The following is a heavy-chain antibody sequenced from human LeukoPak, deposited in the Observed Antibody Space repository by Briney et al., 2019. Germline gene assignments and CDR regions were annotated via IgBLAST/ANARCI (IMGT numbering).Heavy chain of an antibody. CDR2: ISWDGNYT. D-gene: IGHD3-10*01. Sequence: GGSLRLSCAASGFTFDDYAMHWVRQAPGQGLEWVSLISWDGNYTYYADSVKGRFTISRDNSKNSLYLQMNSLRAEDTALYYCAKEARVYGSGSYPYYYNYMDVWGKGTTVTVSS. CDR3: AKEARVYGSGSYPYYYNYMDV. V-gene: IGHV3-43D*03. CDR1: GFTFDDYA. J-gene: IGHJ6*03.